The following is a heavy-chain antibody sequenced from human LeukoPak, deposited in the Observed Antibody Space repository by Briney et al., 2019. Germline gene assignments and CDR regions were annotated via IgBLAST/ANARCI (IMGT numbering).Heavy chain of an antibody. CDR3: ARGEAVAGIAPHIDY. D-gene: IGHD6-19*01. Sequence: GGSLRLSCAASGFTVSSNYMTWVRQAPGKGLEWVSIIYGGGSTYYADSVKGRFTISRDNSKNTLYLQVNSLRAEDTAVYYCARGEAVAGIAPHIDYWGQGTLVTVSS. CDR2: IYGGGST. J-gene: IGHJ4*02. V-gene: IGHV3-53*01. CDR1: GFTVSSNY.